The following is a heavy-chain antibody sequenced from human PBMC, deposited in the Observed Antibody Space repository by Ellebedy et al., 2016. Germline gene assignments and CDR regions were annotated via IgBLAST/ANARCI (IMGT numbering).Heavy chain of an antibody. V-gene: IGHV1-18*01. CDR3: AKTSGWGYGEN. CDR1: GGTFGNNV. D-gene: IGHD3-10*01. Sequence: ASVKVSCXTSGGTFGNNVITWLRQVPGQGLEWMGFVNTFSGNTKFAQKFQGRVSMTTDSSTHTAYMDLRSLRSDDTAMYYCAKTSGWGYGENWGQGTLVTVSS. CDR2: VNTFSGNT. J-gene: IGHJ4*02.